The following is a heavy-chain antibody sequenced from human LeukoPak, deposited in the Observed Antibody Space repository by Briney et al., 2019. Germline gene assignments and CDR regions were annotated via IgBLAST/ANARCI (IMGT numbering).Heavy chain of an antibody. Sequence: GASVKVSCKASGYTFTSYGVSWVRQAPGQGLEWMGWISAYNGNTNYAQKLQGRVTMTTDTSTNTVYMELRSLRFDDMAVYYCARHATPSGAETLIVVVVDNWFDPWGQGTLVTVSS. J-gene: IGHJ5*02. CDR3: ARHATPSGAETLIVVVVDNWFDP. CDR1: GYTFTSYG. CDR2: ISAYNGNT. D-gene: IGHD2-15*01. V-gene: IGHV1-18*03.